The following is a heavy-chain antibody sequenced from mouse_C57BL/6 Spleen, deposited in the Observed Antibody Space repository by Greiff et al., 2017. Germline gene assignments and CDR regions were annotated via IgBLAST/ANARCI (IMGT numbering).Heavy chain of an antibody. V-gene: IGHV1-52*01. CDR2: IDPSDSET. D-gene: IGHD1-1*01. CDR1: GYTFTSYW. CDR3: ARGDYYGRDWYFDV. Sequence: QVQLKQPGAELVRPGSSVKLSCKASGYTFTSYWMHWVKQRPIQGLEWIGNIDPSDSETHYNQKFKDKATLTVDKSSSTAYMQLSSLTSEDSAVYYCARGDYYGRDWYFDVWGTGTTVTVSS. J-gene: IGHJ1*03.